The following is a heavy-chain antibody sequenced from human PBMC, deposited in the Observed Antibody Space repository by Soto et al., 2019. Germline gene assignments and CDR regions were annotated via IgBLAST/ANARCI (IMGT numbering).Heavy chain of an antibody. J-gene: IGHJ4*02. CDR3: ARGRWDYGSGRGAD. CDR1: GGSISSSNW. CDR2: IYHSGST. Sequence: QVQLQESGPGLVKPSGTLSLTCAVSGGSISSSNWWSWVRQPPGKGLEWIGEIYHSGSTNYNPSLKNRVTIPVDKSKNQFSLKLSSVTAADTAVYYCARGRWDYGSGRGADWGQGTLVTVSS. V-gene: IGHV4-4*02. D-gene: IGHD3-10*01.